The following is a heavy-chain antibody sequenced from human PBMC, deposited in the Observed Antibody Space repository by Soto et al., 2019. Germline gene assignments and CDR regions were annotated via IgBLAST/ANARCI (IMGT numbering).Heavy chain of an antibody. CDR2: IDYSGST. CDR1: GGSISSGGYY. J-gene: IGHJ6*03. CDR3: ARAYLTIYYMDV. D-gene: IGHD4-17*01. Sequence: QVQLQESGPGLVKPSQTLSLTCTVSGGSISSGGYYWSWIRQHPGKGLEWIGYIDYSGSTYYNPSLKSRVTTSVDTSKNQFSLKLSSVTAADTAVYYCARAYLTIYYMDVWGKGTTVTVSS. V-gene: IGHV4-31*03.